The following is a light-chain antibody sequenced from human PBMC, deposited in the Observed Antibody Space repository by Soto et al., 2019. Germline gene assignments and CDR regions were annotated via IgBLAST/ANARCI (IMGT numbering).Light chain of an antibody. Sequence: DIQMTQSPSSLSASVGDRVTITCRAGQSISSYLNWYQQKPGKAPKLLIYAASSLQSGVPSRFSARGSGTDFTLTISSLQVEDFATYYCQQSYSTSWTFGQGTKVEIE. J-gene: IGKJ1*01. V-gene: IGKV1-39*01. CDR2: AAS. CDR3: QQSYSTSWT. CDR1: QSISSY.